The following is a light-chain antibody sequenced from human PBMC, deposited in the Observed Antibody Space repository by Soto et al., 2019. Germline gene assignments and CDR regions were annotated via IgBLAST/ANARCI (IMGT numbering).Light chain of an antibody. V-gene: IGKV1-5*03. CDR2: KAS. Sequence: DIQVTQSPSTLSASVGDRVTITCRASQTISNWLAWYQQKPGKAPKRLIYKASGLESGVPSRFSGSGSGTEFTLTISSLQPDDFATYHCQQYNSYPRTFGQGTKVEIK. CDR1: QTISNW. J-gene: IGKJ1*01. CDR3: QQYNSYPRT.